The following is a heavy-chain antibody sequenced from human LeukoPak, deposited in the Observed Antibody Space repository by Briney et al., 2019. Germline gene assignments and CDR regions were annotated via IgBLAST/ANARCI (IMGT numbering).Heavy chain of an antibody. Sequence: ASVKVSCNAFGRTFSSYAISWVRQAPGQGLEWMGRIIPSLGIANYAQKFQGRVTITADKSTSTAYMKLSSLRSEDTAVYYCARQLVVPADRFDPWGQGTLVTVSS. J-gene: IGHJ5*02. CDR3: ARQLVVPADRFDP. CDR2: IIPSLGIA. V-gene: IGHV1-69*04. D-gene: IGHD2-2*01. CDR1: GRTFSSYA.